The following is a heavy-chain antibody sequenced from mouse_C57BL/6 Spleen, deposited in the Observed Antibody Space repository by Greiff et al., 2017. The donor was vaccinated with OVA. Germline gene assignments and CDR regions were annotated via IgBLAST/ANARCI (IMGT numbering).Heavy chain of an antibody. Sequence: QVQLQQPGAELVRPGTSVKLSCKASGYTFTSYWMHWVKQRPGQGLEWIGVIDPSDSYTNYNQKFKGKATLTVDTSSSTAYMQLSSLTSEDSAVYYCARGYGNPWYFDVWGTGTTVTVSA. CDR1: GYTFTSYW. D-gene: IGHD2-10*02. CDR3: ARGYGNPWYFDV. J-gene: IGHJ1*03. V-gene: IGHV1-59*01. CDR2: IDPSDSYT.